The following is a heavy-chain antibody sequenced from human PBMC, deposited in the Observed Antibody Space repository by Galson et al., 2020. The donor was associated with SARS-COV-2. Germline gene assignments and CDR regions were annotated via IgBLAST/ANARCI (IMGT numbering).Heavy chain of an antibody. V-gene: IGHV4-31*03. CDR2: IYYSGST. D-gene: IGHD6-13*01. CDR1: GGSISSGGYY. J-gene: IGHJ6*02. Sequence: ASETLSLTCTVSGGSISSGGYYWSWIRQHPGKDLEWIGYIYYSGSTYYNPSLKSRVTISVDTSKNQFSLKLSSVTAADTAVYYCAGRAAAGSLYYYGMDVWGQGTTVTLSS. CDR3: AGRAAAGSLYYYGMDV.